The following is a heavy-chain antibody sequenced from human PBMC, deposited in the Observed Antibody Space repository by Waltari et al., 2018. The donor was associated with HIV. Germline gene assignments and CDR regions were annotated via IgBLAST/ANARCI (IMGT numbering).Heavy chain of an antibody. J-gene: IGHJ3*02. CDR2: FDPEDDET. V-gene: IGHV1-24*01. CDR3: ATIDSSGCYAFDI. CDR1: GYTLTELS. D-gene: IGHD3-22*01. Sequence: QVKLVQSGAEVTKPGASVKVSCKVSGYTLTELSMHWVRQAPGKWLEWMGGFDPEDDETIYAQKFQGRVTMTEDTSTDTAYMELSSLRSEDTAVYYCATIDSSGCYAFDIWGQGTMVTVSS.